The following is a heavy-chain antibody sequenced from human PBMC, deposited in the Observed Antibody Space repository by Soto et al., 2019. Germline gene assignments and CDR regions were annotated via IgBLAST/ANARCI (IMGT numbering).Heavy chain of an antibody. V-gene: IGHV1-3*01. Sequence: GASVKVSCKASGNNFTKFAMDWGPQASGQRLEWMGWINAGNGNTKYSQKFQGRVTITRDTSASTAYMELSSLRSEDTAVYYCARGIAPYYFDYWGQGTLVTVSS. CDR2: INAGNGNT. CDR3: ARGIAPYYFDY. CDR1: GNNFTKFA. D-gene: IGHD6-13*01. J-gene: IGHJ4*02.